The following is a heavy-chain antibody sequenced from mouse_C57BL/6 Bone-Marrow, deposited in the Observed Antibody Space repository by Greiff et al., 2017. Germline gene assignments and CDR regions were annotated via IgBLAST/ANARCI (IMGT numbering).Heavy chain of an antibody. D-gene: IGHD6-5*01. CDR3: ARAYYPYFDY. CDR1: GYTFTSYW. J-gene: IGHJ2*01. Sequence: VQLLQPGAELVKPGASVKLSCKASGYTFTSYWMHWVKQRPGRGLEWIGRIDPTGGGTKSNEKVTGKATLTVDKPSSPVYMHLSSLTSEDSSVYDSARAYYPYFDYWGQGTTRTVSS. CDR2: IDPTGGGT. V-gene: IGHV1-72*01.